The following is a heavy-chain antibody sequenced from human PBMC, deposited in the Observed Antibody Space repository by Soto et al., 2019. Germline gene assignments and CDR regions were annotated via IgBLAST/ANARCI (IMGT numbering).Heavy chain of an antibody. CDR3: ARASGSDGMDV. D-gene: IGHD6-25*01. V-gene: IGHV4-39*01. Sequence: SETLSLTCTVSGGSISSSSYYWGWIRQPPGKGLEWIGSIYYSGSTYYNPSLKSRVTISVDTSKNQFSLKLSSVTAADTAVYYCARASGSDGMDVWGQGTTVTVSS. J-gene: IGHJ6*02. CDR1: GGSISSSSYY. CDR2: IYYSGST.